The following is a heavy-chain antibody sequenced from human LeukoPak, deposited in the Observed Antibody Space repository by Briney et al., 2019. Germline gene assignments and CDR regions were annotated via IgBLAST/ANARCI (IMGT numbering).Heavy chain of an antibody. V-gene: IGHV3-23*01. Sequence: TGGSLRLSCAASGFTFSSYSMNWVRQAPGKGLEWVSAISASSDSTYYADSVKGRFTISRDNSKNTLYLQMNSLRAEDTAVYYCAKKTGNSAYYYIDYWGQGTLVTVSS. CDR1: GFTFSSYS. CDR3: AKKTGNSAYYYIDY. CDR2: ISASSDST. J-gene: IGHJ4*02. D-gene: IGHD3-22*01.